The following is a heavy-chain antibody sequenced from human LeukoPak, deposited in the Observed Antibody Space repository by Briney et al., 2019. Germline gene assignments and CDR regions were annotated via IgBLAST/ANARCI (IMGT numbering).Heavy chain of an antibody. CDR3: ASQVRLERRYYYYSMDV. CDR2: IDHSGST. CDR1: GGSFSGYY. V-gene: IGHV4-34*01. J-gene: IGHJ6*03. Sequence: SETLSPTCAVYGGSFSGYYWSWIRQPPGKGLEWIGEIDHSGSTNYNPSLKSRVTISVDTSKNQFSLKLSSVTAADTAVYYCASQVRLERRYYYYSMDVWGKGTTVTVSS. D-gene: IGHD1-1*01.